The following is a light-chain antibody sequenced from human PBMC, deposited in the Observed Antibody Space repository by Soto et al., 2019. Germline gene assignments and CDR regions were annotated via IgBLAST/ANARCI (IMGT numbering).Light chain of an antibody. J-gene: IGLJ1*01. V-gene: IGLV2-14*01. CDR2: EVS. CDR3: SSYTTANTYV. Sequence: QSVLTQPASVSGSPGQSITISCTGTSSDVGGYKYVSWYQQHPGKAPKLTIYEVSNRPSGVSNRFSGSKSGNTASLTISGLQAEDEADYYCSSYTTANTYVFGTGTKVT. CDR1: SSDVGGYKY.